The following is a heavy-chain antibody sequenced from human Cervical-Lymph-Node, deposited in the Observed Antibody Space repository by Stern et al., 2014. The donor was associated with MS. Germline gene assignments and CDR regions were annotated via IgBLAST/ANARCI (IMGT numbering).Heavy chain of an antibody. Sequence: QVQLQQSGSELKKPGASVKVSCKASGYTFTNYAISWVRQAPGQGLHWMGWITTNTGNPTYAQDFTGRFVFSLDTSVSTAYLQISSLQAEDTAVYYCARVNRDGYSLSGYWGQGTLVTVSS. CDR3: ARVNRDGYSLSGY. CDR2: ITTNTGNP. CDR1: GYTFTNYA. J-gene: IGHJ4*02. D-gene: IGHD5-24*01. V-gene: IGHV7-4-1*02.